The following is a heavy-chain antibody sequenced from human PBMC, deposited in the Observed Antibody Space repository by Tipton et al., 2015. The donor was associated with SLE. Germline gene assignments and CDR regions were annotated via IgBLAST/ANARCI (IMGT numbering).Heavy chain of an antibody. CDR1: GFTFISYS. V-gene: IGHV3-48*01. J-gene: IGHJ6*02. D-gene: IGHD2-2*03. Sequence: SLRLSCAASGFTFISYSMNWVRQAPGKGLEWVSYISSSSSTIYYADSVKGRFTISRDNAKNSLYLQMNSLRAEDTAVYYCAKDGSYGMDVWGQGTTVTVSS. CDR2: ISSSSSTI. CDR3: AKDGSYGMDV.